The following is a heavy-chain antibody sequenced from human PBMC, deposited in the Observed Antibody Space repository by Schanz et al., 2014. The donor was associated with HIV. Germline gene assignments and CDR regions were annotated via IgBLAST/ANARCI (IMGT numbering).Heavy chain of an antibody. D-gene: IGHD1-20*01. CDR1: GFAFSNYA. V-gene: IGHV3-23*01. CDR2: INSNEGTT. CDR3: ARDYHWNWFDP. J-gene: IGHJ5*02. Sequence: EVQLLESGGGLVQPGGSLRLSCAASGFAFSNYAMSWVRQAPGKGLEWVSRINSNEGTTDYADSVKGRFTISRDNTKNSLYLQMNSLRAEDTAVYYCARDYHWNWFDPWGQGTLVTVSS.